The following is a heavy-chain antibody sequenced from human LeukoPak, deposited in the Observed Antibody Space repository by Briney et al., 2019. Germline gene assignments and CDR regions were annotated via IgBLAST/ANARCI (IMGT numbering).Heavy chain of an antibody. Sequence: PSETLSLTCTVSGGSISSSSYYWGWIRQPPGKGLEGIVSIYYSGSTYYNPSLKSRVTISVDTSKNQFSLKLSSVTAADTAVYYCARQGVDYDILTGYYNGFWFDPWGQGTLVTVSS. CDR3: ARQGVDYDILTGYYNGFWFDP. D-gene: IGHD3-9*01. CDR2: IYYSGST. J-gene: IGHJ5*02. CDR1: GGSISSSSYY. V-gene: IGHV4-39*01.